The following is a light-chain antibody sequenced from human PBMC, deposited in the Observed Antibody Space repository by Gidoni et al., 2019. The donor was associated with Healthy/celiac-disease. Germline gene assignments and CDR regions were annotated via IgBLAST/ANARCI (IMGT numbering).Light chain of an antibody. CDR1: SSDVGGYNY. CDR3: SSYAGSNNLV. Sequence: QSALTQPPSASGSPGQSVTISCTGTSSDVGGYNYVSWYQQHPGKAPKLLIYEFSKRPSGVPDHFSGSKSGNTASLTVSGLQAEDEADYYCSSYAGSNNLVFGGGTKLTVL. V-gene: IGLV2-8*01. J-gene: IGLJ2*01. CDR2: EFS.